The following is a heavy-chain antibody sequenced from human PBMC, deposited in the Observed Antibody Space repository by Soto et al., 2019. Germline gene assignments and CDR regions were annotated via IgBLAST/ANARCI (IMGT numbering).Heavy chain of an antibody. CDR2: INPNSGGT. Sequence: ASVKVSCKASGYTFTGYYMHWVRQAPGQELEWMGWINPNSGGTNYAQKFQGWVTMTRDTSISTAYMELSRLRSDDTAVYYCARGGYSGYEGAGDDAFDIWGQGTMVTVSS. CDR1: GYTFTGYY. J-gene: IGHJ3*02. D-gene: IGHD5-12*01. V-gene: IGHV1-2*04. CDR3: ARGGYSGYEGAGDDAFDI.